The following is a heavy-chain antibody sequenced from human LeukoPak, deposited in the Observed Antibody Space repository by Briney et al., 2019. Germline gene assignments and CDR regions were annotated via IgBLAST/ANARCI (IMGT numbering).Heavy chain of an antibody. CDR2: IYNSGST. CDR3: ARHGSGYSFDY. Sequence: SETLSLTCTVSGGSISTYYWSWIRQSPGKGLESIGYIYNSGSTNYNPSLKSRVTISLDTSKNQFSLRLSSVTAADTAVYYCARHGSGYSFDYWGQGTLVTVSP. CDR1: GGSISTYY. J-gene: IGHJ4*02. V-gene: IGHV4-59*08. D-gene: IGHD5-18*01.